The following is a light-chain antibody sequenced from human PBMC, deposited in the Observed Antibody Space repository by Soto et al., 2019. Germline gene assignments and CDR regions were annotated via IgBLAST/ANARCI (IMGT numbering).Light chain of an antibody. CDR2: DAS. CDR3: QQRSSWPLT. Sequence: EIVLTQSPATLPLSPGERATLSCRASQSISIYLAWYQQQPGQAPRLLISDASNRATGIPDRFSGSGSGTDFTLTINSLEPEDFAVYYCQQRSSWPLTFGGGTKVEIK. J-gene: IGKJ4*01. CDR1: QSISIY. V-gene: IGKV3-11*01.